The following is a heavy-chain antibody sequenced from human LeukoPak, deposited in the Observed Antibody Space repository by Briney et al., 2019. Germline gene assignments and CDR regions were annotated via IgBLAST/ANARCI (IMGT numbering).Heavy chain of an antibody. CDR1: GYTFTNYY. D-gene: IGHD1-26*01. CDR2: IDPNTGGT. Sequence: ASVNVSCKTSGYTFTNYYIHWVRQAPGQGLEWMGRIDPNTGGTKSAKNFQGRVTMTRDTSISTAYMALSGLRSDDTAVYYCASLYDIVGTTVDYWGQGTLVTVSS. J-gene: IGHJ4*02. CDR3: ASLYDIVGTTVDY. V-gene: IGHV1-2*06.